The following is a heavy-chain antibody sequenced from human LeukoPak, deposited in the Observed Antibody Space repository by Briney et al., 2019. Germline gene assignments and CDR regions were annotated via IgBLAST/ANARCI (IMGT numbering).Heavy chain of an antibody. CDR3: ARDNLNSLLSFDY. CDR1: GFTFSNYN. V-gene: IGHV3-21*01. D-gene: IGHD2-2*01. J-gene: IGHJ4*02. Sequence: GGSLRLSCAASGFTFSNYNMNWVRQAPGKGLEWVSSISSSSSYIYYADSVKGRFTISRDNAKNSLYLQMNILRAEDTAVYYCARDNLNSLLSFDYWGQGTLVTVSS. CDR2: ISSSSSYI.